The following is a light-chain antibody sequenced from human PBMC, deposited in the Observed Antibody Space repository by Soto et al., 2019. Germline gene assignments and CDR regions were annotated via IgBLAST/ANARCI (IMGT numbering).Light chain of an antibody. J-gene: IGKJ3*01. CDR1: QGISNY. V-gene: IGKV1-27*01. CDR3: QKYNSAPPD. CDR2: AAS. Sequence: DIQMTQSPSSLSASVGDRVTITCRASQGISNYLAWYQQKPGKVPKLLIYAASTLQSGVPPRFSGSGSGTDFTLTIRSLQPEDVATYYCQKYNSAPPDLGPGTKVDIK.